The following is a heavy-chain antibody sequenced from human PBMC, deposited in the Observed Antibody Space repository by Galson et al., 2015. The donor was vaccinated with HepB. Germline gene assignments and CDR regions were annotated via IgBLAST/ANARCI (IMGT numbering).Heavy chain of an antibody. CDR3: ARVYCGGDCSRNRGPIDY. V-gene: IGHV1-69*02. J-gene: IGHJ4*02. CDR2: IIPILGIA. CDR1: GGTFSSYT. Sequence: SVKVSCKASGGTFSSYTISWVRQAPGQGLEWMGRIIPILGIANYAQKFQGRVTITADKSTSTAYMELSSLRSEDTAVYYCARVYCGGDCSRNRGPIDYWGQGTLVTVSS. D-gene: IGHD2-21*02.